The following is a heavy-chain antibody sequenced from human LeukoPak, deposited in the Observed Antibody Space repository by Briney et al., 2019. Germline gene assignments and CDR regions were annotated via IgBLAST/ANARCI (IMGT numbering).Heavy chain of an antibody. CDR1: GGSIGISRYC. Sequence: SASLSLTCTGSGGSIGISRYCSGGIRQPPGKGLEWIARVFYSGSTYYNPSLKNRVTIPVDTSKNQFSLKLSSVTAADTAVYYCARFPLGRGNIWVYFDYWGQGTLVTVSS. J-gene: IGHJ4*02. CDR2: VFYSGST. CDR3: ARFPLGRGNIWVYFDY. D-gene: IGHD3-16*01. V-gene: IGHV4-39*01.